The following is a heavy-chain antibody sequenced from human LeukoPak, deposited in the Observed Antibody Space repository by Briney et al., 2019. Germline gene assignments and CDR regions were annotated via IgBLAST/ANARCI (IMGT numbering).Heavy chain of an antibody. CDR3: ARYQLLYYFDY. CDR1: GFTFSDYY. D-gene: IGHD2-2*01. CDR2: ISSSGSTI. V-gene: IGHV3-11*01. J-gene: IGHJ4*02. Sequence: GGSLRLSCAASGFTFSDYYMSWIRQAPGKGLEWVSYISSSGSTIYYADSAKGRFTISRDSAKNSLYLQMNSLRAEDTAVYYCARYQLLYYFDYWGQGTLVTVSS.